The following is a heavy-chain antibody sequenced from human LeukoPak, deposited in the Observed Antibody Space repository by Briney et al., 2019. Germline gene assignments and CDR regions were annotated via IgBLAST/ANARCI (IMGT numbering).Heavy chain of an antibody. CDR1: GFTFSSYA. CDR3: ARYSSGWPCDY. CDR2: IGGGADST. D-gene: IGHD6-19*01. J-gene: IGHJ4*02. Sequence: GSLRLSCAASGFTFSSYAMSWVRQAPGKGLEWVSAIGGGADSTYYVDSVKGRFTISRDNSKNTLYLQMNSPRAEDTAVYYCARYSSGWPCDYWGQGTLVTVSS. V-gene: IGHV3-23*01.